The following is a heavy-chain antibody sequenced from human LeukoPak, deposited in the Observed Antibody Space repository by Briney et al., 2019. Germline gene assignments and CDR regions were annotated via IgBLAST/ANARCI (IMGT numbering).Heavy chain of an antibody. CDR3: ARVIAYDFWSGPNWFDP. CDR1: GGSISNYF. D-gene: IGHD3-3*01. CDR2: ISYSGSTN. J-gene: IGHJ5*02. V-gene: IGHV4-59*01. Sequence: SETLSLTCTISGGSISNYFWSWIRQPPGKGLEWIGYISYSGSTNNHNPSLKSRVTISVDTSKNQFSLKLSSVTAADTAVYYCARVIAYDFWSGPNWFDPWGQGTLVTVSS.